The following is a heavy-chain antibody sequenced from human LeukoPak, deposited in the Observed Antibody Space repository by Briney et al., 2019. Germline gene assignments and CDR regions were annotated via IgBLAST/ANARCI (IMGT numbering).Heavy chain of an antibody. CDR2: IIPIFGTA. CDR3: ARSRPFITGRFYDILDF. Sequence: SVKVSCKASGGTFSSYAISWVRRAPGQGLEWMGGIIPIFGTANYAQKFQGRVTITTDESTSTAYMELSSLRSEDTAVYYCARSRPFITGRFYDILDFWGQGTLATVSS. V-gene: IGHV1-69*05. J-gene: IGHJ4*02. CDR1: GGTFSSYA. D-gene: IGHD3-9*01.